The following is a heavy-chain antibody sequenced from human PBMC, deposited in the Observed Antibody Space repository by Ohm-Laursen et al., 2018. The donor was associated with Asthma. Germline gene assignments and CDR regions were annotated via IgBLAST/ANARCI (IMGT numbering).Heavy chain of an antibody. CDR3: ARTYYDFWSGYSHFDY. V-gene: IGHV3-48*01. D-gene: IGHD3-3*01. J-gene: IGHJ4*02. CDR1: GFTFSSYS. Sequence: SLRLSCSASGFTFSSYSMSWVRQAPGKGLEWISYMSSATNIIYYADSVKGRFTISRDDAKNSLYLQMNSLRAEDTAVYYCARTYYDFWSGYSHFDYWGQGTLVTVSS. CDR2: MSSATNII.